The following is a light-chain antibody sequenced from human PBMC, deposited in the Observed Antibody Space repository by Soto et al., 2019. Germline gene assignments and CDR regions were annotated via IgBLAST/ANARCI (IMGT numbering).Light chain of an antibody. Sequence: FQLTQSPPPLSASVGDRVTITCRASQNINGWLAWYQRKPGKAPKLLIHKTSNLESGVPLRFSGSGSGTEFTLTISILPPDDFATYYCQQYKDYWTFGQGTKVDIK. J-gene: IGKJ1*01. V-gene: IGKV1-5*03. CDR1: QNINGW. CDR2: KTS. CDR3: QQYKDYWT.